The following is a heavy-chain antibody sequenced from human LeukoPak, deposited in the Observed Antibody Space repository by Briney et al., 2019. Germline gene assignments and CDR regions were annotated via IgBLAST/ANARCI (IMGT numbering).Heavy chain of an antibody. V-gene: IGHV3-23*01. CDR3: ARDLLMHDAFDI. D-gene: IGHD3-16*01. CDR2: ISGSGGST. Sequence: HPGGSLRLSCAASGFTFSNSAMNWVRQAPGKGLEWVSAISGSGGSTYYADSVKGRFTISRDNSKNTLYLQINSLRAEDTAVYYCARDLLMHDAFDIWGQGTMVTVSS. J-gene: IGHJ3*02. CDR1: GFTFSNSA.